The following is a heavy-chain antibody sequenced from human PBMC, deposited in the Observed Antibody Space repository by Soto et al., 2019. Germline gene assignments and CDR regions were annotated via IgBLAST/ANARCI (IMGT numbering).Heavy chain of an antibody. CDR2: TMQDGGQS. D-gene: IGHD3-3*02. CDR3: VRYVSICLHCAS. Sequence: LKLSCEASGFTLSSYWMSWIRQAPGKGLEWVANTMQDGGQSYVVDSVQGRFTISRDNAKNSVYLQMNSLRAEDTAVDDLVRYVSICLHCASWGRGTLVNVSS. J-gene: IGHJ4*02. CDR1: GFTLSSYW. V-gene: IGHV3-7*01.